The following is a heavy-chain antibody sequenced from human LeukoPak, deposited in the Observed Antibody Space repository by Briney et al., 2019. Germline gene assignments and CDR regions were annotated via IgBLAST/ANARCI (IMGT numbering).Heavy chain of an antibody. CDR3: ARGRAEGYSYGAVNWFDP. V-gene: IGHV1-8*01. CDR2: MNPNSGNT. CDR1: GYTFTSYD. Sequence: ASVKVSCKASGYTFTSYDINWVRQATGQGLEWMGWMNPNSGNTGYAQKFQGRVTITADKSTSTAYMELSSLRSEDTAVYYCARGRAEGYSYGAVNWFDPWGQGTLVTVSS. D-gene: IGHD5-18*01. J-gene: IGHJ5*02.